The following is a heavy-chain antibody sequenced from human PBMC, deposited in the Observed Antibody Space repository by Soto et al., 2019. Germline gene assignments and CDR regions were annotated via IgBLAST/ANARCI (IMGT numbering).Heavy chain of an antibody. V-gene: IGHV1-69*08. CDR2: AIPVLGVA. CDR1: GGNFRSQSIS. CDR3: ARDRVVAAAGAAENNYYYGMDV. D-gene: IGHD6-13*01. J-gene: IGHJ6*02. Sequence: QVQLVQSGAEVKKPGSSVKVSCKASGGNFRSQSISISWVRQAPGQGLAWMGRAIPVLGVANYAQKFQGRVTINAHKFTSKVYMDSSMLRSEDTSVYYCARDRVVAAAGAAENNYYYGMDVWGQGTTVTVSS.